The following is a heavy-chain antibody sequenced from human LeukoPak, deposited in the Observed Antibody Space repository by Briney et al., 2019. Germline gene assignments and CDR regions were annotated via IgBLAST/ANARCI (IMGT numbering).Heavy chain of an antibody. CDR3: ARGLVGATTWGRPAKLTHRYMDV. CDR2: MNPNSGNT. CDR1: GYTFTGYY. J-gene: IGHJ6*03. D-gene: IGHD1-26*01. V-gene: IGHV1-8*02. Sequence: ASVKVSCKASGYTFTGYYMHWVRQAPGQGLEWMGWMNPNSGNTGCAQKFQGRVTMTRNTSISTAYMELSSLRSEDTAVYYCARGLVGATTWGRPAKLTHRYMDVWGKGTTVTVSS.